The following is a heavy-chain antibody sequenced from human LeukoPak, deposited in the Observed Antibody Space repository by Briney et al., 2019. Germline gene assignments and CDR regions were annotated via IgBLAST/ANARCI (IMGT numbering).Heavy chain of an antibody. D-gene: IGHD2-2*01. J-gene: IGHJ6*03. CDR2: IYYSGST. Sequence: PSETLSLTCTVSGGSISSSSYYWGWIRQPPGKGLEWIGSIYYSGSTYYNPSLKSRVTISVDTSKNQFSLKLSSVTAADTAVYYCARESSGDCSSTSCYYLNRWDYYYYYMDVWGKGTTVTVSS. CDR3: ARESSGDCSSTSCYYLNRWDYYYYYMDV. CDR1: GGSISSSSYY. V-gene: IGHV4-39*07.